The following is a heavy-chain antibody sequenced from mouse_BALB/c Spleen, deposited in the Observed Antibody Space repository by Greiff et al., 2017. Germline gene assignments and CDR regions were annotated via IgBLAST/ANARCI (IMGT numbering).Heavy chain of an antibody. D-gene: IGHD2-4*01. CDR2: INPSTGYT. CDR1: GYTFTSYW. CDR3: AHYDYDGY. Sequence: VKLVESGAELAKPGASVKMSCKASGYTFTSYWMHWVKQRPGQGLEWIGYINPSTGYTEYNQKFKDKATLTADKSSSTAYMQLSSLTSEDSAVYYCAHYDYDGYWGQGTTLTVSS. V-gene: IGHV1-7*01. J-gene: IGHJ2*01.